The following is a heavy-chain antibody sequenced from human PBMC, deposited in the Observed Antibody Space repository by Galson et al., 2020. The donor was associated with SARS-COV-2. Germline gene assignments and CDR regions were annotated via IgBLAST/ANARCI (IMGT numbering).Heavy chain of an antibody. Sequence: SLRLSCAASGFSFSYYGMHWVRQVPGKGLEWVAFTTNDGTNTYYADSVKGRFTVSRDNSKNTLDLQMNSLRAEDTAVYFCAKGRNLGYCSSTRCLEHDGFDIWGQGTLVTASA. J-gene: IGHJ3*02. CDR1: GFSFSYYG. CDR3: AKGRNLGYCSSTRCLEHDGFDI. D-gene: IGHD2-2*01. V-gene: IGHV3-30*18. CDR2: TTNDGTNT.